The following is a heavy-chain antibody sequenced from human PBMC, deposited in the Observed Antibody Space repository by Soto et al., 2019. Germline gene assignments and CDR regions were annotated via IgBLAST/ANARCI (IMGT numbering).Heavy chain of an antibody. Sequence: GGSLRLSCAASGFTFSSYGMHWVRQAPGKGLEWVAVISYDGSNKYYADSVKGRFTISRDNSKNSLYLQMSSLRAEDTAVYYCAREYYDFWSGLSPPMYYGMDVWGQGTTVTVSS. CDR2: ISYDGSNK. V-gene: IGHV3-30*03. J-gene: IGHJ6*02. CDR3: AREYYDFWSGLSPPMYYGMDV. CDR1: GFTFSSYG. D-gene: IGHD3-3*01.